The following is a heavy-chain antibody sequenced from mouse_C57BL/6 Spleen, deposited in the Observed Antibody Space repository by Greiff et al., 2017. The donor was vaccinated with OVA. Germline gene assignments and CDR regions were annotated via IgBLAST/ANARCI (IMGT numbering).Heavy chain of an antibody. Sequence: VQLQESGAELVKPGASVKMSCKASGYTFTTYPIEWMKQNHGKSLEWIGNFHPYNDDTKYNEKFKGKATLTVEKSSSTVYLELSRLTSDDSAVYYCARRDYGSSGAMDYWGQGTSVTVSS. J-gene: IGHJ4*01. CDR1: GYTFTTYP. D-gene: IGHD1-1*01. CDR2: FHPYNDDT. CDR3: ARRDYGSSGAMDY. V-gene: IGHV1-47*01.